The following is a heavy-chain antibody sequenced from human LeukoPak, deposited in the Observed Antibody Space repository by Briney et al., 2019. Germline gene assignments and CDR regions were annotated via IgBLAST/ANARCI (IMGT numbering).Heavy chain of an antibody. Sequence: ASVKVSCKASGYTFTGYYMHWVRQAPGQGLEWMGWTNPNSGGTNYAQKFQGRVTMTRDTSISTACMELSRLRSDDTAVYYCARDSSKDAFDIWGQGTMVTVSS. CDR2: TNPNSGGT. D-gene: IGHD6-13*01. CDR3: ARDSSKDAFDI. V-gene: IGHV1-2*02. J-gene: IGHJ3*02. CDR1: GYTFTGYY.